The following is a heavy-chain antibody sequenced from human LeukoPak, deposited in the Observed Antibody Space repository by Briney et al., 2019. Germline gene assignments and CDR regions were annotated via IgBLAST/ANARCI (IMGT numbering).Heavy chain of an antibody. Sequence: GGSLRLSCAASGFTFSSYWMSWVRQAPAKGLEWVANIKQDGSEKSYVDSVKGRFTISRDNAKNSLYLQMNSLRAEDTAVYYCARKGIVGATKEGYYFDYWGQGTLVTVSS. J-gene: IGHJ4*02. V-gene: IGHV3-7*01. D-gene: IGHD1-26*01. CDR1: GFTFSSYW. CDR2: IKQDGSEK. CDR3: ARKGIVGATKEGYYFDY.